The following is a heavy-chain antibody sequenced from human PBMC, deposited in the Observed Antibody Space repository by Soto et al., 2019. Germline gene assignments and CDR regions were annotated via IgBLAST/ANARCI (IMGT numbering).Heavy chain of an antibody. D-gene: IGHD3-9*01. CDR3: ARGIASGFYDILPVTYYYGMDF. CDR2: IYYSGST. CDR1: GGSISRNY. Sequence: PSXTLSLTCTVSGGSISRNYWSWIRQPPGKGLEWIGYIYYSGSTNYNPSLKSRVTISVDTSKNQFSLKLSSVTAADTAVYYCARGIASGFYDILPVTYYYGMDFWGQGTTVTVSS. J-gene: IGHJ6*02. V-gene: IGHV4-59*01.